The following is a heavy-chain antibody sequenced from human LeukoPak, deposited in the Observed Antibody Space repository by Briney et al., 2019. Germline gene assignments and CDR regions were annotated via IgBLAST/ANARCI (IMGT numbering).Heavy chain of an antibody. CDR1: GDSISVGDFY. V-gene: IGHV4-61*02. CDR3: ARDRRVVVAARGSYYYMDV. J-gene: IGHJ6*03. Sequence: SETLSLTCTVTGDSISVGDFYWSWIRQPAGKGLEWIGRIYTSGSTNYNPSLKSRVTMSVDTSKNQFSLKLSSVTAADAAVYYCARDRRVVVAARGSYYYMDVWGKGTTVTVSS. D-gene: IGHD2-15*01. CDR2: IYTSGST.